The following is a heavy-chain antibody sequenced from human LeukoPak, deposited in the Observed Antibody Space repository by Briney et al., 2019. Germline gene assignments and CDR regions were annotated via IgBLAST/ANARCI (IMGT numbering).Heavy chain of an antibody. CDR1: GFTFSDYY. V-gene: IGHV3-11*04. CDR2: ISSSGSTI. J-gene: IGHJ6*03. Sequence: GGSLRLSCAASGFTFSDYYMSWIRQAPGKGLEWVSYISSSGSTIYYADSVKGRFTISRDNAKNSLYLQMNSLRAEDTAVCYCARGPHYYYYYMDVWGKGTTVTVSS. CDR3: ARGPHYYYYYMDV.